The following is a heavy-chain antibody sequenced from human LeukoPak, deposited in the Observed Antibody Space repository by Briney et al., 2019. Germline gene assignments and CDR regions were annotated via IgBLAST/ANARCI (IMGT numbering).Heavy chain of an antibody. CDR2: ISGSGGST. CDR3: AKRKAVAGTSRFDY. V-gene: IGHV3-23*01. Sequence: GGTLRLSCAASGFTFSSYGMSWVRQAPGKGLEWVSAISGSGGSTYYADSVKGRFTISRDNSKNTLYLQMNSPRAEDTAVYYCAKRKAVAGTSRFDYWGQGTLVTVSS. CDR1: GFTFSSYG. D-gene: IGHD6-19*01. J-gene: IGHJ4*02.